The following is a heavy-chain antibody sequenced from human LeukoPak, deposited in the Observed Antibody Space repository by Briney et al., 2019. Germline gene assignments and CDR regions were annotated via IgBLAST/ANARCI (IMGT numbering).Heavy chain of an antibody. Sequence: PGRSLRLSCAASGFTFSTYATHWVRQAPGKGLEWVAVISYDGSNEYYADSVKGRFTISRDNSKNTLYLQMNSLRVEDTAVYYCAKEGYYGSGSFPDYWGQGTLVTVSS. CDR2: ISYDGSNE. CDR3: AKEGYYGSGSFPDY. D-gene: IGHD3-10*01. CDR1: GFTFSTYA. J-gene: IGHJ4*02. V-gene: IGHV3-30*04.